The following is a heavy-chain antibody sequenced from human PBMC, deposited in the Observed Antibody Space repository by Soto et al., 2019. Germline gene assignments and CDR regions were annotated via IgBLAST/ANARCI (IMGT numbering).Heavy chain of an antibody. CDR1: GYIFNSFG. CDR3: ARRWTTGELDY. J-gene: IGHJ4*02. Sequence: QVQLVQSGGEVKKPGASVKVSCKASGYIFNSFGISWVRQAPGQGLEWMGWISAYTGNTKYAQNYQGRGTMTTDKSTSAAYMELRRLRSDDTAVYYCARRWTTGELDYWGQGTLVTVSS. CDR2: ISAYTGNT. D-gene: IGHD4-17*01. V-gene: IGHV1-18*01.